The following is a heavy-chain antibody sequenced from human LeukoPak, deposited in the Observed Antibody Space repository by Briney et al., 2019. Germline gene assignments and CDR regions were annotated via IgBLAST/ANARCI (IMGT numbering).Heavy chain of an antibody. D-gene: IGHD3-22*01. CDR3: TRDSSVSPPSRGWFDP. Sequence: PGGSLRLSCAASGFTFSGSDVHWVRQASGKGREWVGCIRSKAYSYASAYAASVKGGFTISRDDSKNTAYLQMNSLKTEDTAVYYCTRDSSVSPPSRGWFDPWGQGTLVTVSS. V-gene: IGHV3-73*01. CDR2: IRSKAYSYAS. CDR1: GFTFSGSD. J-gene: IGHJ5*02.